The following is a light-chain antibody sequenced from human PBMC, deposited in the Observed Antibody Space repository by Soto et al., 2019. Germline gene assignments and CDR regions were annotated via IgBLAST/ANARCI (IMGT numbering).Light chain of an antibody. V-gene: IGLV2-8*01. CDR3: SSYAGNNNLI. J-gene: IGLJ2*01. Sequence: QSVLTQPPSASGSPGQSVTISCTGTNSDVGRYNYVSWYQQHPGKAPKHMISEVNKRPSGVPDRFSGSKSGNTASLTVSGLQAEDEADYYCSSYAGNNNLIFGGGTKLTVL. CDR2: EVN. CDR1: NSDVGRYNY.